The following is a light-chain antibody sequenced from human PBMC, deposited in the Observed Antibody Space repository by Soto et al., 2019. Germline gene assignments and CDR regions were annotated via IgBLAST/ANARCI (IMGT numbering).Light chain of an antibody. CDR1: QSLVHSDGNTY. J-gene: IGKJ2*01. CDR2: MLS. Sequence: DIVLTQTPLSSPVTLGQPASISCRSSQSLVHSDGNTYLTWLQQRPGQPPRHLIYMLSNRFSGVPNRYSGSGAGTDVTLKISRVEADDVWVYYCMQSTQAYTVSQGTKLEIK. CDR3: MQSTQAYT. V-gene: IGKV2-24*01.